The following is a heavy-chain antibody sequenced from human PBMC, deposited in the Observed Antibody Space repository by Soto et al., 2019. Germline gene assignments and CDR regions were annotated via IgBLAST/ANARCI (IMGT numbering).Heavy chain of an antibody. V-gene: IGHV3-23*01. CDR3: AKYAGGACFDY. Sequence: EVQLLESGGGLVQPGGSLRLSCAASGLTFSSYAMTWVRQAPGKGLEWVSTISGSGGSTYYADSVKGRFTIPRDNSKNTLYLQMNSLRAEDTAVYYCAKYAGGACFDYWGQGTLVTVSS. CDR1: GLTFSSYA. J-gene: IGHJ4*02. D-gene: IGHD1-26*01. CDR2: ISGSGGST.